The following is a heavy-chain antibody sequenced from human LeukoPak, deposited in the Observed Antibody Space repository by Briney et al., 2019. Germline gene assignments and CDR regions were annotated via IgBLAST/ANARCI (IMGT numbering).Heavy chain of an antibody. D-gene: IGHD2-2*01. CDR3: ARVVGEDIVVVPAANIDY. CDR2: IKQDGSEK. J-gene: IGHJ4*02. Sequence: GGSLRLSCAASGFTFSSYWMSWVRQAPGKGLEWVANIKQDGSEKYYVDSVKGRFTISRDNAKNSLYLQMNSLRAEDTAVYYCARVVGEDIVVVPAANIDYWGQGTLVTVSS. CDR1: GFTFSSYW. V-gene: IGHV3-7*01.